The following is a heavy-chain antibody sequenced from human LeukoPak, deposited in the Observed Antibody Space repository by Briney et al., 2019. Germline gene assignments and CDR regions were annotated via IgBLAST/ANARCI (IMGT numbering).Heavy chain of an antibody. CDR2: IIPIFGTA. Sequence: GASVKVSCKASGYTFTSYAISWVRQAPGQGLEWMGGIIPIFGTANYAQKFQGRVTITTDESTSTAYMELSSLRSEDTAVYYCARGERDYYGSGSYYSFDYWGQGTLVTVSS. CDR3: ARGERDYYGSGSYYSFDY. V-gene: IGHV1-69*05. J-gene: IGHJ4*02. D-gene: IGHD3-10*01. CDR1: GYTFTSYA.